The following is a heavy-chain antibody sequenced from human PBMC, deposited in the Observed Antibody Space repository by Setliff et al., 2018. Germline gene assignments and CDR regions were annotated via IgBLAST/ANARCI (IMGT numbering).Heavy chain of an antibody. CDR1: GGTFSDYH. CDR3: ARGRNVAARLLDT. J-gene: IGHJ5*02. D-gene: IGHD6-6*01. V-gene: IGHV4-34*01. CDR2: INHSGST. Sequence: LSLTCAAYGGTFSDYHWTWIRQPPGKGLEWIGEINHSGSTNYNPSLKSRVTISVDTSRNQFSLTMSSVTAADAAVYYCARGRNVAARLLDTWGQGSQVTVSS.